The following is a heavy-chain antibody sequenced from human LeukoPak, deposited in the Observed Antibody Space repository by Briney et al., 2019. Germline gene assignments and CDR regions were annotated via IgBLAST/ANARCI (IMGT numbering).Heavy chain of an antibody. CDR3: ARDPARNRYYWFDP. J-gene: IGHJ5*02. CDR2: ISSSSSYI. D-gene: IGHD1-14*01. V-gene: IGHV3-21*01. Sequence: PGGSLRLSCAASGFTFSSYAMSWVRQAPGKGLEWVSSISSSSSYIYYADSVKGRFTISRDNAKNSLYLQMNSLRAEDTAVYYCARDPARNRYYWFDPWGQGTLVTVSS. CDR1: GFTFSSYA.